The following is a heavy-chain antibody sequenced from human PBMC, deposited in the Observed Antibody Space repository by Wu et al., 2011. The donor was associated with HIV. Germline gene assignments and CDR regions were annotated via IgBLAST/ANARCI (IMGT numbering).Heavy chain of an antibody. CDR2: IIPIFGTA. J-gene: IGHJ3*02. CDR3: ARHRSHYYDSGGYHDAFDI. D-gene: IGHD3-22*01. Sequence: QVQLVQSGAEVKKPGSSVKVSCKASGGTFSSYAISWVRQAPGQGLEWMGRIIPIFGTANYAQKFQGRVTITTDESTSTAYMELSSLRYEDTAVYYCARHRSHYYDSGGYHDAFDIWGQGTMVTVSS. V-gene: IGHV1-69*18. CDR1: GGTFSSYA.